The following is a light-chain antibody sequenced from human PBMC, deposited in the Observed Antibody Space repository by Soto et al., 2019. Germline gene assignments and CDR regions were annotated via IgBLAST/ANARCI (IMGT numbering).Light chain of an antibody. V-gene: IGKV3-15*01. CDR1: QNIDNN. Sequence: EIVMTQSPATLSVSPGERATLSCRASQNIDNNLAWYQQKLGQTPRLLIYGASTRATGAPARFSGSGSGTDFTLTISSLQSEDFAVYYCQQYYYWPANSFGPGTKLEIK. CDR3: QQYYYWPANS. CDR2: GAS. J-gene: IGKJ2*03.